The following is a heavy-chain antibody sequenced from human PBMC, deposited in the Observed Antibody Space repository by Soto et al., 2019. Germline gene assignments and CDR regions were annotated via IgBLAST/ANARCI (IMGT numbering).Heavy chain of an antibody. CDR3: AKEFGGLYNWFEP. CDR1: GYIFTTYD. Sequence: QVQLVQSGAEVKKPGASVKVSCKTSGYIFTTYDINWVRQAAGQGLEWVGRINPNNGKTDYAANLQGRLTMTRDSSVSAVYMGLSSPTSDVTAIYYCAKEFGGLYNWFEPWGQGTLVLASS. V-gene: IGHV1-8*01. CDR2: INPNNGKT. J-gene: IGHJ5*02. D-gene: IGHD3-16*01.